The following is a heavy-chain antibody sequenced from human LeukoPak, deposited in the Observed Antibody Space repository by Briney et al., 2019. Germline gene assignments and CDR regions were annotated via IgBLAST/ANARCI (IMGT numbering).Heavy chain of an antibody. CDR3: AITWENSMDV. D-gene: IGHD1-26*01. Sequence: GASVKVSCKASGYTFTGYYMHWVRQAPGQGLEWMGWIYPKSGGTNYAQKFQGRVTMTRDTSISTAYMELSSPTPDDTAIYYCAITWENSMDVWGQGTTVTVSS. CDR2: IYPKSGGT. J-gene: IGHJ6*02. V-gene: IGHV1-2*02. CDR1: GYTFTGYY.